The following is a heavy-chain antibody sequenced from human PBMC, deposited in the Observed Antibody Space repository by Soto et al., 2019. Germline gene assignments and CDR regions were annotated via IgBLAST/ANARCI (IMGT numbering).Heavy chain of an antibody. J-gene: IGHJ5*02. D-gene: IGHD1-26*01. CDR3: ARSSGGNFGIIIEGTNWFAP. V-gene: IGHV1-46*01. CDR1: RHTFPRHY. CDR2: INPHGGST. Sequence: GPSVKAPCNAPRHTFPRHYLHSPPHPPGQGLQCMGVINPHGGSTAYAQKFKGRVTLTRDTSASTVYMEVSSLTSEDTAMYYCARSSGGNFGIIIEGTNWFAPWGQGTLVTVSS.